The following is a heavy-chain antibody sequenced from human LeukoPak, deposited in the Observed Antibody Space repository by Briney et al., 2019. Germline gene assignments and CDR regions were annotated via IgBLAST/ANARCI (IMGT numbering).Heavy chain of an antibody. D-gene: IGHD5-18*01. V-gene: IGHV4-30-4*08. CDR1: GGSISSGDQY. CDR3: ARSRGYSYGCPIGLCIYYFDY. J-gene: IGHJ4*02. CDR2: IYYSVST. Sequence: PSQTLSLTCTVSGGSISSGDQYWSWIRQSPGKGLEWLAYIYYSVSTYYNPSLTSRVTISVDRSRNQFSLKLGSVTAADTAVYYCARSRGYSYGCPIGLCIYYFDYWGQGTLVTVSS.